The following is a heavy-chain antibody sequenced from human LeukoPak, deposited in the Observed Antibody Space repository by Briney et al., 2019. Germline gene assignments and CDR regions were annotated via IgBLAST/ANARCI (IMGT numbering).Heavy chain of an antibody. J-gene: IGHJ4*02. CDR1: GFTFSSYE. CDR3: ARDSGSYSFDY. CDR2: ISSSGTTI. Sequence: GGSLRLSCAASGFTFSSYEFNWVRQAPGKGLEWVTYISSSGTTIYYADSVKGRFTISRDIAENSLHLQMNSLRAEDTAVYYCARDSGSYSFDYWGQGTLVTVSS. D-gene: IGHD1-26*01. V-gene: IGHV3-48*03.